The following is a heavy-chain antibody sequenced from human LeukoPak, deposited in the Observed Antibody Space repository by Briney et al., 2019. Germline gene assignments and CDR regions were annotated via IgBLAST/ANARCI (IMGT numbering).Heavy chain of an antibody. CDR3: ARHGNMIANGFPFDS. Sequence: SETLSLTCTVSGGSISNYYWSWIRQPPGQVLEWIGYVYYRGNTNYNPSLRSRVTISVDTSKNQFSLNLTSVTTADTAVYYCARHGNMIANGFPFDSWGQGTLVTVSS. CDR1: GGSISNYY. D-gene: IGHD2-21*01. CDR2: VYYRGNT. J-gene: IGHJ4*02. V-gene: IGHV4-59*01.